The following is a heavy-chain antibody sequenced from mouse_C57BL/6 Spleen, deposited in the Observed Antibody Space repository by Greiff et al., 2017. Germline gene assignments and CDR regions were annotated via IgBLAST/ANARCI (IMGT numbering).Heavy chain of an antibody. J-gene: IGHJ1*03. V-gene: IGHV1-69*01. Sequence: QVQLQQPGAELVMPGASVKLSCKASGYTFTSYWMHWVKQRPGQGLEWIGEIGPSDSNTNYNQKFKGKSTLTVDKSSSTAYMQLSSLTFEDSAVYYCARLWEDWYFDVWGTGTTVTVSS. D-gene: IGHD4-1*01. CDR1: GYTFTSYW. CDR3: ARLWEDWYFDV. CDR2: IGPSDSNT.